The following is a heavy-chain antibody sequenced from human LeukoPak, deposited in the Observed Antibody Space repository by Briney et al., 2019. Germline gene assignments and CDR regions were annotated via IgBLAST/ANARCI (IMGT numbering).Heavy chain of an antibody. V-gene: IGHV3-23*01. CDR2: IAGSDGFT. Sequence: GGSLRLSCAASRFPFSSYAMNWVRQAPGKGLEWVSVIAGSDGFTQYADSVKGRFTISRDNSKNTVYLQMNRLRVEDTAHYYCVRSLDYWGQGTLVTVSS. CDR1: RFPFSSYA. J-gene: IGHJ4*02. CDR3: VRSLDY.